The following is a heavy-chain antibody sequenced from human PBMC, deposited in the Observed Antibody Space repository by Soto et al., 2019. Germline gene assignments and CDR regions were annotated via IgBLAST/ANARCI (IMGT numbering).Heavy chain of an antibody. CDR3: TGWLIY. J-gene: IGHJ4*02. D-gene: IGHD3-22*01. Sequence: AGSRGLSSAASGFPFSNAWMSWVRQAPGKGLEWVGRIKSKTDGGTTDYAAPVKGRFTISRDDSKNTLYLQMNSLKTEDTAVYYCTGWLIYWGQGTLVTLSS. CDR2: IKSKTDGGTT. V-gene: IGHV3-15*01. CDR1: GFPFSNAW.